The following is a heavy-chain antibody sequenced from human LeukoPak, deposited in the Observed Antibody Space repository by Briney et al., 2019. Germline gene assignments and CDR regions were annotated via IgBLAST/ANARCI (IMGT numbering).Heavy chain of an antibody. CDR2: ISSSSSYI. V-gene: IGHV3-21*01. J-gene: IGHJ4*02. Sequence: GGSLRLSCAASGFTFSPYSMNWVRQAPGKGLEWVSFISSSSSYIYYADSVKGRFTISRDNAKKSLFLQMNSLRAEDTAVYYCARGPMLRGVIIRRSKSGYFDYWGQGTLVTVSS. D-gene: IGHD3-10*01. CDR3: ARGPMLRGVIIRRSKSGYFDY. CDR1: GFTFSPYS.